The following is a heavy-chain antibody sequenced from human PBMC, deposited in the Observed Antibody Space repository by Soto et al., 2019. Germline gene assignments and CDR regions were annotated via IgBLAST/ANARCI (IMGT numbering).Heavy chain of an antibody. D-gene: IGHD3-10*02. V-gene: IGHV3-30*02. CDR2: MSYDGSDT. CDR3: TIVRVADSAIDN. J-gene: IGHJ4*02. Sequence: PGGSLRLSCVGSGFTFSNNGMHWVRQTPGKGLEWVAFMSYDGSDTFYADSVKGRFTISRDNSKNTLFLHMSNLRAEDTAMYYCTIVRVADSAIDNWGQGTLVTVSS. CDR1: GFTFSNNG.